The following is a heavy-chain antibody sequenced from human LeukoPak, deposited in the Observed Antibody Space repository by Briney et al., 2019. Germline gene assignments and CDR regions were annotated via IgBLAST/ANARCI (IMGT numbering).Heavy chain of an antibody. CDR3: AKDFIFSYTYDF. J-gene: IGHJ4*02. Sequence: GGRLRLSCAVSGVTFCRYGMQWVRGAPDRGLERVAVISYDGSNKYYADSVKGRFTISRDNSKNTLYLQMNSLRAEDTAVYYCAKDFIFSYTYDFWGQETPVTVST. CDR2: ISYDGSNK. CDR1: GVTFCRYG. D-gene: IGHD1-26*01. V-gene: IGHV3-30*18.